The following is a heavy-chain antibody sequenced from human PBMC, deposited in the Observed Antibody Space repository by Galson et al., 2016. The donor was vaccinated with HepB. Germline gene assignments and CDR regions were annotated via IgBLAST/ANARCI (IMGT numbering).Heavy chain of an antibody. CDR3: AREFRDTISGVPSRLDV. CDR1: GFTISSNY. V-gene: IGHV3-53*01. CDR2: IYAGGNT. J-gene: IGHJ6*03. D-gene: IGHD3-3*01. Sequence: SLRLSCAASGFTISSNYMSWVRQAPGKGLEWVSVIYAGGNTKYADSVKGRFTISRDTSKNILYLNMESLRADDTAVYYCAREFRDTISGVPSRLDVWGKGTTVIVSS.